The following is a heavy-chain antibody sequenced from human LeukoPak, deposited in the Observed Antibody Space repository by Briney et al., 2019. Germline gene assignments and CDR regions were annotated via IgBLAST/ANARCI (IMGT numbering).Heavy chain of an antibody. CDR2: TGTAGDT. CDR1: GFTISSYD. CDR3: ARESHGARSFDS. V-gene: IGHV3-13*04. D-gene: IGHD4-17*01. Sequence: GGSLTLTCAVSGFTISSYDYHWVRQATGKGLEWVSATGTAGDTYYPRSVKGRFNISRENAKSSLYLQMNSLRAGDTAVYYCARESHGARSFDSWGQGTPVTVSS. J-gene: IGHJ4*02.